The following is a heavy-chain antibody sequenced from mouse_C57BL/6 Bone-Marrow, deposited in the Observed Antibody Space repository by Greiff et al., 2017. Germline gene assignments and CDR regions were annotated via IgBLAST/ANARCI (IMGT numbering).Heavy chain of an antibody. Sequence: EVQLVESGGDLVKPGGSLKLSCAASGFTFSSYGMSWVRQTPDKRLEWVATISSGGSYTYYPDSVKGRFTISRDNAKNTLYLHMSSLKSEDTAMYDCARHSRWLLPWDFDVWGTGTTVTVSS. CDR1: GFTFSSYG. CDR3: ARHSRWLLPWDFDV. J-gene: IGHJ1*03. V-gene: IGHV5-6*01. D-gene: IGHD2-3*01. CDR2: ISSGGSYT.